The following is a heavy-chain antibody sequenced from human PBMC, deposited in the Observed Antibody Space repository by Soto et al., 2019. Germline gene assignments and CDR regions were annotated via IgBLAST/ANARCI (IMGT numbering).Heavy chain of an antibody. Sequence: QVQLVQSGAEVKKPGASVKVSCKASGYTFTSYAMHWVRQAPGQRLEWMGWINAGNGNTKYSQKFQGRVTITRDTSASTAYMELSSLRSEDTAVYYCARDAGYSRGWYPHWGQGTLVTVSS. J-gene: IGHJ4*02. CDR3: ARDAGYSRGWYPH. CDR1: GYTFTSYA. D-gene: IGHD6-19*01. V-gene: IGHV1-3*01. CDR2: INAGNGNT.